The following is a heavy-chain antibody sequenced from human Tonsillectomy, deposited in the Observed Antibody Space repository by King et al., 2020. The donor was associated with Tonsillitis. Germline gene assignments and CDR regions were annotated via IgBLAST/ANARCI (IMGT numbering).Heavy chain of an antibody. D-gene: IGHD3-22*01. V-gene: IGHV3-74*01. CDR3: AREVDYFDFNGHDNWLDP. Sequence: VQLVESGGGLVQPGGSLRLSCAASGFTFSRYWMHWVRQAPGKGLVWVSRINSDGSSTGYADSVKGRFTISRDNAKNTLYLQMTSLRAEDTAVYYCAREVDYFDFNGHDNWLDPWGQGTLVTVSS. CDR1: GFTFSRYW. CDR2: INSDGSST. J-gene: IGHJ5*02.